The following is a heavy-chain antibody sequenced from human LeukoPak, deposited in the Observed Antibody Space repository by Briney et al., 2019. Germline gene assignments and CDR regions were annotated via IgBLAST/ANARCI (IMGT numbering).Heavy chain of an antibody. CDR2: ISYDGSNK. D-gene: IGHD3-3*01. CDR3: ARRLLEWSGDVGFQH. V-gene: IGHV3-30*03. Sequence: GSLRLSCAASGFTFSSYGTHWVRQAPGKGLEWVAVISYDGSNKYYADSVKGRFTISRDNSKNTLYLQMNSLRAEDTAVYYCARRLLEWSGDVGFQHWGQGTLVTVSS. J-gene: IGHJ1*01. CDR1: GFTFSSYG.